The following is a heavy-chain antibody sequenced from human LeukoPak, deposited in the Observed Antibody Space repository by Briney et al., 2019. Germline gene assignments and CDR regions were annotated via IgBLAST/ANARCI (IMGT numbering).Heavy chain of an antibody. J-gene: IGHJ4*02. Sequence: GESLKISCKGSGYTFTNYWIAWVRQMPGKGLEWMGIIYPGDSDPRYSPSFQGQVIISADKSIRTAYLQWSSLKASDTAMYYCARLNDYGSGSLLGYWGQGTLVTVSS. CDR3: ARLNDYGSGSLLGY. D-gene: IGHD3-10*01. CDR2: IYPGDSDP. CDR1: GYTFTNYW. V-gene: IGHV5-51*01.